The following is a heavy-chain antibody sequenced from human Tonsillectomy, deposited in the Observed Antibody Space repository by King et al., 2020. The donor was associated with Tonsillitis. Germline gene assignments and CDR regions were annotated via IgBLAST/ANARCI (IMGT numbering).Heavy chain of an antibody. D-gene: IGHD2-2*01. J-gene: IGHJ6*02. Sequence: VQLVESGGGVVQPGGSLRLTCAASGSTFSNYGMHWVRQAPGKGLEWVAFIRYDGSKKYYVDSVKGRFTISRDNSKNTLWLQLNSLRADDTAMYYCAKEGSSTPYYDYGMDVWGQGTTVTVSS. CDR3: AKEGSSTPYYDYGMDV. CDR1: GSTFSNYG. V-gene: IGHV3-30*02. CDR2: IRYDGSKK.